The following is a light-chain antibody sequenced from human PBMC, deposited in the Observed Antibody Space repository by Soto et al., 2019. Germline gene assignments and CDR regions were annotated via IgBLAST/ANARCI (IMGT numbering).Light chain of an antibody. J-gene: IGKJ1*01. V-gene: IGKV1-5*03. CDR3: QQFNSNSWT. CDR1: QSISTW. CDR2: KAS. Sequence: DIQMTQSPSTLSASVGDRVTITCRASQSISTWLAWYQQKPGKAPKLLIYKASSLQSGVPSRFSGSGSGTEFTLTISSLQPDDFATYYCQQFNSNSWTFGQGTNVETK.